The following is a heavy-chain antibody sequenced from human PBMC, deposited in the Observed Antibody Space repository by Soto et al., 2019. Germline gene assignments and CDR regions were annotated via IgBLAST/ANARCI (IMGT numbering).Heavy chain of an antibody. D-gene: IGHD3-16*01. V-gene: IGHV4-59*01. CDR2: TYNSGST. CDR1: GDSISGYY. Sequence: QVQLQESGPGLVKPSETLSLTCTVSGDSISGYYWSWIRQPPGKGLEWIGCTYNSGSTNYNPSLKRRVTISVDTSKNQFSLKLSSVTAADTAIYYCARDLGGDGYNLWGQGTLVTVSS. CDR3: ARDLGGDGYNL. J-gene: IGHJ5*02.